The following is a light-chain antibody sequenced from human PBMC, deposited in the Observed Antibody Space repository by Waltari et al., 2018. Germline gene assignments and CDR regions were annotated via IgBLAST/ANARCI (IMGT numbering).Light chain of an antibody. CDR1: QNIRTY. V-gene: IGKV1-39*01. CDR2: ASS. CDR3: QQSFRSPRT. Sequence: DVQMTQSPSSLSASVGDRVTITCRASQNIRTYLNWYQQKPGQAPNLLIYASSSLQRGVPSRFSGSGSGTDFTLTINSLQPEDSAAYFCQQSFRSPRTFGQGTKVEIK. J-gene: IGKJ1*01.